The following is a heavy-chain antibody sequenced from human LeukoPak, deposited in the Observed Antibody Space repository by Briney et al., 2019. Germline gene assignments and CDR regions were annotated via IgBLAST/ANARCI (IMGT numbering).Heavy chain of an antibody. V-gene: IGHV1-69*06. CDR2: IIPIFGTA. D-gene: IGHD6-19*01. CDR3: ARGRDSSGWYAMDLNFYYYYYYMDV. CDR1: GGTFSSYA. Sequence: ASVKVSCKASGGTFSSYAISWVRQAPGQGLEWMGGIIPIFGTANYAQKFQGRVTITADKSTTTAYMELSSLRSEDTAVYYCARGRDSSGWYAMDLNFYYYYYYMDVWGKGTTVTISS. J-gene: IGHJ6*03.